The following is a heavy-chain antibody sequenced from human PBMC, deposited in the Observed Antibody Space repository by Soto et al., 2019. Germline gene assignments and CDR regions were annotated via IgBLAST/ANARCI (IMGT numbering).Heavy chain of an antibody. CDR3: ANSCGGAIYYYYYAMEG. Sequence: QVQVVQSGAEVKRPGSSVNVSCKASGGYFNNRQTLNSYPISWVRQAPGQGLEWMGGIIPLFGTTNYAQRFQGRVTITADKSTSTTYLELNNVTSDDTAVDYCANSCGGAIYYYYYAMEGWGQGTTVTVSS. CDR2: IIPLFGTT. D-gene: IGHD3-16*01. CDR1: GGYFNNRQTLNSYP. V-gene: IGHV1-69*06. J-gene: IGHJ6*02.